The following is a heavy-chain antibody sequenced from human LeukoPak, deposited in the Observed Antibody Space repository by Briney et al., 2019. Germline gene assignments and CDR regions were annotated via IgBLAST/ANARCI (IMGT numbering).Heavy chain of an antibody. D-gene: IGHD3-3*01. CDR1: GGSISSYY. Sequence: PSETLSLTCTVSGGSISSYYWSWIRQPPGKGLEWIGDIYYSGSTNYNPSLKSRVNISVDTSKNHFSLNLISVTTTDTAVYYCARVTYDFWSGYGNYYFDYWGEETVLSVS. CDR2: IYYSGST. V-gene: IGHV4-59*01. J-gene: IGHJ4*02. CDR3: ARVTYDFWSGYGNYYFDY.